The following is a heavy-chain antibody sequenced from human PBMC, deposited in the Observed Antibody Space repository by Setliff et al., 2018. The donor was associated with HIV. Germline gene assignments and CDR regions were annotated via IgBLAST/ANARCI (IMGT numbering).Heavy chain of an antibody. V-gene: IGHV5-10-1*01. J-gene: IGHJ1*01. CDR3: ATSRALSQFG. CDR1: GFRFNSYW. Sequence: PGESLKISCKAFGFRFNSYWFSWVRQMPGKGLEWMGRIDPSDSYTDYSPSFKGHVTLSADRSISTAYLQWSSLKTSDTAMYYCATSRALSQFGWGLGTLVTVS. CDR2: IDPSDSYT. D-gene: IGHD3-10*01.